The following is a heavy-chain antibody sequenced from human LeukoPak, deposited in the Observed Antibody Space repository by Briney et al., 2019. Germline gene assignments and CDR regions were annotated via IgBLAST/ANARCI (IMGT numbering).Heavy chain of an antibody. D-gene: IGHD4-17*01. J-gene: IGHJ4*02. CDR1: GRSFSGYY. CDR2: INHSGST. CDR3: ARDSVTTPIDY. V-gene: IGHV4-34*01. Sequence: SETLSLTCAVDGRSFSGYYWSWIRKPPGKGLEWIGEINHSGSTNYNPSLKSRVTISVDTSKNQFSLKLSSVTAADTAVYYCARDSVTTPIDYWGQGTLVTVSS.